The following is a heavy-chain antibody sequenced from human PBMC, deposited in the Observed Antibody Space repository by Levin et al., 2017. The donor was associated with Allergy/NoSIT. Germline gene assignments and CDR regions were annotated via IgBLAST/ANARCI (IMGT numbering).Heavy chain of an antibody. CDR2: ISHDGNDK. D-gene: IGHD6-25*01. CDR1: GFTFSSCA. J-gene: IGHJ4*02. V-gene: IGHV3-30*18. CDR3: AKDRTASGTFDS. Sequence: PGGSLRLSCAASGFTFSSCAMHWVRQAPGKGLEWLAFISHDGNDKYFADSVKGRFTISRDNSKNTLYLQMNSLRPEDTAVYYCAKDRTASGTFDSWGQGTLVTVSS.